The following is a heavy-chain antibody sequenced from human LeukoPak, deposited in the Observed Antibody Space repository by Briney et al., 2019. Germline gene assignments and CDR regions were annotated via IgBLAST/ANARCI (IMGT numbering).Heavy chain of an antibody. CDR1: GFSFNTYP. CDR3: ASPDDPEGFYRANNY. J-gene: IGHJ4*02. Sequence: GRSMRLSWAASGFSFNTYPMHWVRQAPGKGLEWVAVISNDGNNKYYADSVKGRFTISRDNSNNTLSLQMNGLRVEDTAVYYCASPDDPEGFYRANNYWGRGTLVTVS. V-gene: IGHV3-30*04. D-gene: IGHD3-3*01. CDR2: ISNDGNNK.